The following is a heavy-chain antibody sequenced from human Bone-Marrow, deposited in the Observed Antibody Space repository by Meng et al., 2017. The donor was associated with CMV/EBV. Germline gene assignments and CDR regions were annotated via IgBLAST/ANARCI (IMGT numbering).Heavy chain of an antibody. Sequence: GGSLRLSCAASGFTFSSYSMNWVRQAPGKGLEWVSYISSSSSTIYYADSVKGRFTISRDNAKNSLYLQMNSLRAEDTAVYYCAPEGPSAVLPWGQGTLVTVSS. CDR1: GFTFSSYS. J-gene: IGHJ5*02. CDR3: APEGPSAVLP. D-gene: IGHD6-25*01. V-gene: IGHV3-48*04. CDR2: ISSSSSTI.